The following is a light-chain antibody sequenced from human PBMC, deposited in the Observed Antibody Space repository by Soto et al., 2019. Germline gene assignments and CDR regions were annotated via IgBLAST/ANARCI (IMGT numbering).Light chain of an antibody. J-gene: IGKJ1*01. CDR2: KAS. CDR3: QQYNSYSRT. Sequence: DIPMTQSPSTLSASVGDRVTITCRASQRISRWLAWYQQKPGKAPKRLIYKASSLESGVPSRFSGSGSGTEFTLTISSLQPDDFATYYCQQYNSYSRTFGQGTKVEIK. CDR1: QRISRW. V-gene: IGKV1-5*03.